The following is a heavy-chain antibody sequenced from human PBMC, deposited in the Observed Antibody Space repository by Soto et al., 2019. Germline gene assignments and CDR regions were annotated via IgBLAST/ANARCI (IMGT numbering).Heavy chain of an antibody. CDR2: IIPILGTT. Sequence: SVKVSCKASGGTFKSYSITWVRQAPGQGLEWMGHIIPILGTTSYAEKFQGRVTITADEPTSTAYMELLSLRSEDTAVFYCARGSGGTFDIWGQGTMVNVSS. J-gene: IGHJ3*02. V-gene: IGHV1-69*11. D-gene: IGHD1-26*01. CDR3: ARGSGGTFDI. CDR1: GGTFKSYS.